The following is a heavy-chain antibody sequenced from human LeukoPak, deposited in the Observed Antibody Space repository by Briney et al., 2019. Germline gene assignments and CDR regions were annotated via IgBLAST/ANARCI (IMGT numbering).Heavy chain of an antibody. CDR3: ARDRLWFGEFPFDY. CDR1: GFTFSSYS. J-gene: IGHJ4*02. CDR2: ISSSSSTI. V-gene: IGHV3-48*04. Sequence: GGSLRLSCAASGFTFSSYSMNWVRQAPGKGLEWVSYISSSSSTIYYADSVKGRFTISRDNAKNSLYLQMNSLRAEDTAVYYCARDRLWFGEFPFDYWGQGTLVTVS. D-gene: IGHD3-10*01.